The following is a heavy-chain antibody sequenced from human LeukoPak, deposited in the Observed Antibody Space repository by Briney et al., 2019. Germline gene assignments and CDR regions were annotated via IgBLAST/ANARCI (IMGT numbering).Heavy chain of an antibody. D-gene: IGHD2/OR15-2a*01. Sequence: GGSLRLSCAASGFTFSSYWMSWVRQAPGKGLEWVANIRQDGIDKYYVDSVKGRFTISRDNAKNSLYLQMKSLRAEDTAVYYCARGKTSQNIVTRKTYNWFDPWGQGTLVTVSS. J-gene: IGHJ5*02. CDR3: ARGKTSQNIVTRKTYNWFDP. V-gene: IGHV3-7*01. CDR1: GFTFSSYW. CDR2: IRQDGIDK.